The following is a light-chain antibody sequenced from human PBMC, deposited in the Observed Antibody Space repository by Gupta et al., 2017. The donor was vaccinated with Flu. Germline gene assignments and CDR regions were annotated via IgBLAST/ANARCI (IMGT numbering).Light chain of an antibody. J-gene: IGLJ2*01. CDR2: EVS. CDR1: TGDVGCYNY. Sequence: SVTISCAGTTGDVGCYNYVSWYQQHPGKAHKLMIYEVSKRPSGVPDRFSGSESGNTASLTVSVLQAEDEADYYCGSYAGSNNLVFGGGTKLTVL. V-gene: IGLV2-8*01. CDR3: GSYAGSNNLV.